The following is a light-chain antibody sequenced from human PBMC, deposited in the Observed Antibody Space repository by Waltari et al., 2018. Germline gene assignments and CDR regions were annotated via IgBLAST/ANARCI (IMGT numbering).Light chain of an antibody. V-gene: IGKV2-28*01. CDR2: LGS. J-gene: IGKJ2*01. CDR1: QSLLHANGKNS. Sequence: EIVMTQSPLSLPVTPGEPASISCRSSQSLLHANGKNSVDWYVLKPGQSPRLLISLGSNRASGVPDRFIGIGSDTDFTLRISRVEAEDFGVYYCMQALMTPNTFGQGTKLEI. CDR3: MQALMTPNT.